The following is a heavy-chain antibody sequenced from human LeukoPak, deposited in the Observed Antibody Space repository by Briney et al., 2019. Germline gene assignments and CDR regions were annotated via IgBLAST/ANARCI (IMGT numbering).Heavy chain of an antibody. J-gene: IGHJ4*02. CDR3: ARGTRSSGYDFDY. CDR2: INPNSGGT. Sequence: ASVKVSCKASGYTFTGYYMHWVRQAPGQGLERMGRINPNSGGTNYAQKFQGRVTMTRDTSNSTAYMELSRLRSDDTAVYYCARGTRSSGYDFDYWGQGTLVTVSS. CDR1: GYTFTGYY. V-gene: IGHV1-2*06. D-gene: IGHD3-22*01.